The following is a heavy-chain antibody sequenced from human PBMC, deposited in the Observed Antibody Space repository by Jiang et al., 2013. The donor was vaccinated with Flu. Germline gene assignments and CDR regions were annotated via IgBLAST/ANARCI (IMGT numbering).Heavy chain of an antibody. V-gene: IGHV3-7*01. CDR2: IKQDGSEK. D-gene: IGHD3-10*01. CDR1: GFTFSSYW. J-gene: IGHJ6*02. Sequence: GLVQPGGSLRLSCAASGFTFSSYWMSWVRQAPGKGLEWVANIKQDGSEKYYVDSVKGRFTISRDNAKNSLYLQMNSLRAEDTAVYYCASHGSGSYDDYYYYGMDVWGQGTTVTVSS. CDR3: ASHGSGSYDDYYYYGMDV.